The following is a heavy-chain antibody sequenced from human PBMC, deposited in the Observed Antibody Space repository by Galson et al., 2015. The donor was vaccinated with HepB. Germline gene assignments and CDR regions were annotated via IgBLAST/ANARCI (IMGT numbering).Heavy chain of an antibody. CDR1: GFTFSSHG. CDR2: IWYDGSNQ. CDR3: ARGAIVRGGGDKFDY. Sequence: SLRLSCAASGFTFSSHGMHWVRQAPGKGLEWVAVIWYDGSNQYYVDSVKGRFTISRDNSKNTLYLQMNSLGAEDTAVYYCARGAIVRGGGDKFDYWGQGTLVTVSS. D-gene: IGHD2-21*01. J-gene: IGHJ4*02. V-gene: IGHV3-33*01.